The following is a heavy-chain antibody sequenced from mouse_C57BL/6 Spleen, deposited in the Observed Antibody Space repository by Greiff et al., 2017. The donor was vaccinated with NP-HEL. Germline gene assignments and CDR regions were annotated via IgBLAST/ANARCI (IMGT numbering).Heavy chain of an antibody. V-gene: IGHV1-69*01. J-gene: IGHJ4*01. CDR2: IDPSDSYT. D-gene: IGHD4-1*01. Sequence: QVQLQQSGAELVMPGASVKLSCKASGYTFTSYWMHWVKQRPGQGLEWIGEIDPSDSYTNYNQKFKGKSTLTVDKSSSTAYMQLSSLTSEDSAVYYCARFNWDGYAMDYWGQGTSVTVSS. CDR1: GYTFTSYW. CDR3: ARFNWDGYAMDY.